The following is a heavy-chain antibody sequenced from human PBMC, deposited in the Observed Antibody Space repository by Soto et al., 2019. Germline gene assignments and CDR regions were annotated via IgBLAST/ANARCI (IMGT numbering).Heavy chain of an antibody. CDR1: GGSISSYY. CDR3: ASSGYSSSWYNAFDI. CDR2: IYYSGST. Sequence: PSETLSLTCTVSGGSISSYYWSWIRQPPGKGLEWIGYIYYSGSTNYNPSLKSRVTISVDTSKNQFSLKLSSVTAADTAVYYCASSGYSSSWYNAFDISGQGTMVTVSS. V-gene: IGHV4-59*08. J-gene: IGHJ3*02. D-gene: IGHD6-13*01.